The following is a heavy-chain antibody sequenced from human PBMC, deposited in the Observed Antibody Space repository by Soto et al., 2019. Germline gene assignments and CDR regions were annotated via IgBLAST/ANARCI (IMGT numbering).Heavy chain of an antibody. CDR1: GFTFSSYA. V-gene: IGHV3-30-3*01. CDR3: ARDTRQRQWLVPLGY. D-gene: IGHD6-19*01. CDR2: ISYDGSNK. J-gene: IGHJ4*02. Sequence: GGSLRLSCAASGFTFSSYAVHWVRQAPGKGLEWVAAISYDGSNKYYADSVKGRFTISRDNSKNTLYLQMNSLRAEDTAVYYCARDTRQRQWLVPLGYWGQGTLVTVSS.